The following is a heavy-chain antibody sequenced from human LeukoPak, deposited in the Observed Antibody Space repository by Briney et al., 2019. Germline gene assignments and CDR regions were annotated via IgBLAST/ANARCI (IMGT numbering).Heavy chain of an antibody. CDR1: GDTLTGYY. V-gene: IGHV1-2*06. CDR3: ARDLDYYDSSGYYSYFDY. D-gene: IGHD3-22*01. J-gene: IGHJ4*02. CDR2: INPNSGGT. Sequence: ASVKVSCKASGDTLTGYYMHWVRQAPGQGLECIGRINPNSGGTSYAQKFQGRVTMTRDTSISTAYMELSRLRSDDTAVYYCARDLDYYDSSGYYSYFDYWGQGTLVTVSS.